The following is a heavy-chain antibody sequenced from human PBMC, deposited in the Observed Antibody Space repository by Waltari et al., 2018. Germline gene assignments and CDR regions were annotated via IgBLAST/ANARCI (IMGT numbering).Heavy chain of an antibody. CDR1: GFTFSSYN. Sequence: DVQLMESGGGLVKPGGSLRLSCAASGFTFSSYNMNWVRQAPGKGLEWVLSISATGGYIHYADSVKGRFTISRDNAKNSLYLQMSSLRDEDTAVYYCARGGWGFYLDLWGQGALVTVSS. V-gene: IGHV3-21*01. J-gene: IGHJ5*02. CDR3: ARGGWGFYLDL. CDR2: ISATGGYI. D-gene: IGHD7-27*01.